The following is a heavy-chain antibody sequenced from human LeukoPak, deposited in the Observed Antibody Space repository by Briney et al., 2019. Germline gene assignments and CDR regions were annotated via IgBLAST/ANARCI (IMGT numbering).Heavy chain of an antibody. Sequence: PSETLSLTCTVSGGSISSSSYYRGWIRQPPRKGLEWIGSIYYSGSTYYNPSLKSRVTISVDTSKNQFSLKLSSVTAADTAVYYCARGRAAGYFDYWGQGTLVTVSS. J-gene: IGHJ4*02. CDR2: IYYSGST. V-gene: IGHV4-39*01. CDR3: ARGRAAGYFDY. CDR1: GGSISSSSYY. D-gene: IGHD6-25*01.